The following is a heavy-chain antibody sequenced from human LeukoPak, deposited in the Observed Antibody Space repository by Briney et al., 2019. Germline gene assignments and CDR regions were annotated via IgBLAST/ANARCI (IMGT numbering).Heavy chain of an antibody. CDR2: INHSGST. D-gene: IGHD1-26*01. CDR1: GGSFSGYY. J-gene: IGHJ4*02. Sequence: SETLSLTCAVYGGSFSGYYWSWIRQPPGKGLEWIGEINHSGSTNYNASLKSRVTISVDTSKNQFSLKLSSVTAADTAVYYCARGRSEWELTALDYWGQGTLVTVSS. CDR3: ARGRSEWELTALDY. V-gene: IGHV4-34*01.